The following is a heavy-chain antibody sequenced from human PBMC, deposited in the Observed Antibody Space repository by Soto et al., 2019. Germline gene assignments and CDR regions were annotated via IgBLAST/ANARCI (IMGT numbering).Heavy chain of an antibody. Sequence: SETLSLTCTVSGGSISSYYWSWIRQPPGKGLEWIGYIYYSGSTNYNPSLKSRVTISVDTSKNQFSLKLSSVTAADTAVYYCATLNRGGYDFWSGYQPTAPYYYYMDVWGKGTTVTVSS. CDR2: IYYSGST. CDR1: GGSISSYY. D-gene: IGHD3-3*01. J-gene: IGHJ6*03. V-gene: IGHV4-59*08. CDR3: ATLNRGGYDFWSGYQPTAPYYYYMDV.